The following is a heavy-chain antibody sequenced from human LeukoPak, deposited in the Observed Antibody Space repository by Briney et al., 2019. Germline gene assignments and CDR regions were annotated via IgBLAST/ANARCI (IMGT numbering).Heavy chain of an antibody. V-gene: IGHV3-23*01. CDR2: ISGSNT. Sequence: GGSLRLSCAASGFTFSNYGMHWVRQAPGKGLEWVSGISGSNTYYADSVKGRFTISRDNSKNTLYLRMNSLRAEDTAVYYCVKGLSDDLLTGTSKYWGQGTLVAVSS. J-gene: IGHJ4*02. CDR1: GFTFSNYG. D-gene: IGHD3-9*01. CDR3: VKGLSDDLLTGTSKY.